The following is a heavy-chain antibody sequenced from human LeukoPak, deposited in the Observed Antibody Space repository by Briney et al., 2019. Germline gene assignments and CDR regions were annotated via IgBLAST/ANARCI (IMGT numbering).Heavy chain of an antibody. V-gene: IGHV3-7*01. CDR2: IKLDGSQK. CDR1: GFTFSSYW. CDR3: ARDGDTVTTDPDAFDI. Sequence: GGSLRLSCAASGFTFSSYWMSWGRQAPGKGLEWVANIKLDGSQKYYVDSVKGRFTISRDNAKNSLYLQMNSLRAEDTAVYYCARDGDTVTTDPDAFDIWGQGTMVTVSS. D-gene: IGHD4-17*01. J-gene: IGHJ3*02.